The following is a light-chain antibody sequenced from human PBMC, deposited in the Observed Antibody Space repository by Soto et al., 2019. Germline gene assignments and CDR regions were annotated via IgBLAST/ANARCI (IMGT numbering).Light chain of an antibody. V-gene: IGKV3D-15*01. CDR1: QSVSIN. Sequence: IVSTQSPVTLTVSPGDRATLSCMASQSVSINLAWYQQKPGQAPRLLIYDASTRATGIPARFSGSGSGTDFTLTISSLQPEDFATYFCQQSYSTPITFGQGTRLEIK. CDR3: QQSYSTPIT. J-gene: IGKJ5*01. CDR2: DAS.